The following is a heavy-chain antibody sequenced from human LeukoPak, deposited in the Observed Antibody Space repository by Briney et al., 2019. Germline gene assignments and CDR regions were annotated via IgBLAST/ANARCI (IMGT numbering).Heavy chain of an antibody. J-gene: IGHJ4*02. CDR1: GFTFSFYM. CDR3: ARDDNWNDKPFDL. CDR2: ISSSHI. Sequence: GGSLRLSCTASGFTFSFYMMNWVRQAPGKGLEWVSSISSSHIYYADSLRGRFTVSRDNAKSSLYLQMNNLTAKDTAVYYCARDDNWNDKPFDLWGQGTLVTVSS. V-gene: IGHV3-21*01. D-gene: IGHD1-20*01.